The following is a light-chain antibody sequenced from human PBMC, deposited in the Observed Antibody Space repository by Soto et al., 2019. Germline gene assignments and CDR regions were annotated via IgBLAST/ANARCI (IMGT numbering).Light chain of an antibody. CDR2: EVS. Sequence: QSALTQPASVSGSPGQSITISCTGTSSDVGGYNYGSWYQQHPGKAPKLMIYEVSNRPSGVSNRFSGSKSGNTASLTISGLQAEDEADYYCSSYTSSSLVVFGGGTKVTVL. J-gene: IGLJ2*01. CDR1: SSDVGGYNY. V-gene: IGLV2-14*01. CDR3: SSYTSSSLVV.